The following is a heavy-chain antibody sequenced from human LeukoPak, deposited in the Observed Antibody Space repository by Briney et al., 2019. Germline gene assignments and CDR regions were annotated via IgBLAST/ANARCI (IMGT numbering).Heavy chain of an antibody. CDR3: ARGYGSGSYPFDY. D-gene: IGHD3-10*01. CDR1: GYTFTNFA. V-gene: IGHV7-4-1*02. J-gene: IGHJ4*02. CDR2: INTNTGNP. Sequence: GASVKVSCMTSGYTFTNFAMIWVRQAPGQGLEWMGWINTNTGNPTYAQGFTGRFVFSLDTSVSTAYLQISSLKAEDTAVYYCARGYGSGSYPFDYWGQGTQVTVSS.